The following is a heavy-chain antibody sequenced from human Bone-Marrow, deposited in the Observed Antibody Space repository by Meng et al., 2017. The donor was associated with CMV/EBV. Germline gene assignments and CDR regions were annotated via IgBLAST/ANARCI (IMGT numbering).Heavy chain of an antibody. CDR1: AFPFSSFC. CDR2: IKSDGSST. CDR3: ARVHCSTTSCYWFDP. V-gene: IGHV3-74*01. Sequence: ASAFPFSSFCMHWFRPAPGKGLVWVSRIKSDGSSTNYADSVKGRFTISRDNAKNTLYLQMNSLRAEDTAVYYCARVHCSTTSCYWFDPWGHGTLVTV. D-gene: IGHD2-2*01. J-gene: IGHJ5*02.